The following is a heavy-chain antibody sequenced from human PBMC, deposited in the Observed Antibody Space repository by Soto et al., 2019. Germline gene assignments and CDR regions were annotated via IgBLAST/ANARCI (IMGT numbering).Heavy chain of an antibody. J-gene: IGHJ3*02. Sequence: PGESLKISCKGSGYSFTSYWIGWVRQMPGKGLEWMGIIYPGDSDTRYSPSFQGQVTISADKSISTAYLQWSSLKASDTAMYYCARFGNIVVVPAANPDAFDIWGQGTMVTVSS. CDR3: ARFGNIVVVPAANPDAFDI. CDR1: GYSFTSYW. D-gene: IGHD2-2*01. CDR2: IYPGDSDT. V-gene: IGHV5-51*01.